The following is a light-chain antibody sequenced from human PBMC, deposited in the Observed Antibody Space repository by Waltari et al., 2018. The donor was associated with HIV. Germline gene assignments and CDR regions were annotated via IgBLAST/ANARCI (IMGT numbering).Light chain of an antibody. J-gene: IGLJ2*01. V-gene: IGLV1-44*01. CDR1: SSNIGRYA. CDR2: SDN. Sequence: QSVLTQSPSASGTPGQRVTISCSGSSSNIGRYAVNWYQHLPGTAPHLLIYSDNQRPSGVPDRFSGSKSGTSASLAISGLQSEDEAEYYCATWDGSLSGGVFGGGTKLTVL. CDR3: ATWDGSLSGGV.